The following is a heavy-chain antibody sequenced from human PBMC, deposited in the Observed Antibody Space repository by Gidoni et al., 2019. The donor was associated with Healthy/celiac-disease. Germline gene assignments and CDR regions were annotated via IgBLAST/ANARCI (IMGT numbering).Heavy chain of an antibody. CDR3: ARRGMVGTIGGYYYYGMDV. CDR1: GDSISSSSYY. J-gene: IGHJ6*02. CDR2: IYYSGST. Sequence: QLQLQESGPGLVKPSETLSLTCTVSGDSISSSSYYWGWIRQPPGKGLEWIGSIYYSGSTYYNPSLKSRVTISVDTSKNQFSLKLSSVTAADTAVYYCARRGMVGTIGGYYYYGMDVWGQGTTVTVSS. D-gene: IGHD1-26*01. V-gene: IGHV4-39*01.